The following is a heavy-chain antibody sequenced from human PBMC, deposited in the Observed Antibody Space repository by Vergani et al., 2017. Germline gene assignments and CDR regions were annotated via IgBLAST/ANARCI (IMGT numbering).Heavy chain of an antibody. CDR1: GFTFSTYA. V-gene: IGHV3-23*01. Sequence: EVQLLESGGGLVQPGGSLRLSCAASGFTFSTYAMTWVRQAPGKGLEWVSTISSDGGSTYYADSVKGRFTISRDNSKNTLYLQMNSLRAEDTAVYYCAKDSFVRVAAHGWFDPWGQGTLVTVSS. J-gene: IGHJ5*02. CDR3: AKDSFVRVAAHGWFDP. D-gene: IGHD6-13*01. CDR2: ISSDGGST.